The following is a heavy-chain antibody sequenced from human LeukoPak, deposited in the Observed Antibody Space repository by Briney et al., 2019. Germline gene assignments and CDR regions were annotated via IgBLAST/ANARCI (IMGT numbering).Heavy chain of an antibody. CDR1: GGSISSYY. V-gene: IGHV4-59*01. CDR3: ARTLRYSSSWYNWFDP. D-gene: IGHD6-13*01. J-gene: IGHJ5*02. Sequence: SETLSLTCTVSGGSISSYYWSWIRQPPGKGLEWIGYIYYSGSTNYNPSLKSRVTISVDTSKNQFSLKLSSVTAADTAVYYCARTLRYSSSWYNWFDPWGQGTLVTVSS. CDR2: IYYSGST.